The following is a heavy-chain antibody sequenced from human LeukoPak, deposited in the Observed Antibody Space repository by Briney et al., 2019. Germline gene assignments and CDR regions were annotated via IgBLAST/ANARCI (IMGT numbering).Heavy chain of an antibody. D-gene: IGHD3-16*01. J-gene: IGHJ4*01. CDR3: ARDALGGRTKFDS. Sequence: PGGSLRLSCVASGFNFSSHWMHWVRQVPGKGLMWVSRINGDGSRIHYGDSVKGRFTISRDNAKNTLYLQMTSLRGDDTAIYFCARDALGGRTKFDSWGHGSLVTVSS. CDR1: GFNFSSHW. CDR2: INGDGSRI. V-gene: IGHV3-74*01.